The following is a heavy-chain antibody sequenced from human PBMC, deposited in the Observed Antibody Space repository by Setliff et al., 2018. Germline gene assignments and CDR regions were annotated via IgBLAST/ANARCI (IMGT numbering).Heavy chain of an antibody. J-gene: IGHJ3*01. CDR1: GFTFDDYG. Sequence: PGGSLRLSCAASGFTFDDYGMSWVRQAPGKGLEWVSGINWNGGRTGYADSVKGRFTISRDNAKNSLYLQMNSLRAEDTAVYYCTTDPSPTFGGVIGAAFDFWGQGTMVTVSS. CDR3: TTDPSPTFGGVIGAAFDF. V-gene: IGHV3-20*04. D-gene: IGHD3-16*01. CDR2: INWNGGRT.